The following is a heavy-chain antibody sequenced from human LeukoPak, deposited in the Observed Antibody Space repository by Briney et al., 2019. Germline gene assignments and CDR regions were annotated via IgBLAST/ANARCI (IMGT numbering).Heavy chain of an antibody. CDR1: GFTFSSSW. CDR3: ARDTVGVTDY. Sequence: GGSLRLSCAASGFTFSSSWMSWVRQAPGKGLEWVANIKPDGSEKYYVDSVKGRFTISRDNAKNSLSLQMNSLRAEDTALYYCARDTVGVTDYWGQGTLVTVSS. J-gene: IGHJ4*02. CDR2: IKPDGSEK. D-gene: IGHD1-26*01. V-gene: IGHV3-7*01.